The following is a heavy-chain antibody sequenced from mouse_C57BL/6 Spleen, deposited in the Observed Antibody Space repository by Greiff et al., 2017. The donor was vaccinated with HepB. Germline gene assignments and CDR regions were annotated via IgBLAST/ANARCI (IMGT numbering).Heavy chain of an antibody. Sequence: EVQLVESGAELVRPGASVKLSCTASGFNIKDDYMHWVKQRPEQGLEWIGWIDPENGDTEYASKFQGKATITADTSSNTAYLQLSSLTSEDTAVYYCTTPSTMVTSGFAYWGQGTLVTVSA. CDR3: TTPSTMVTSGFAY. CDR1: GFNIKDDY. V-gene: IGHV14-4*01. D-gene: IGHD2-2*01. J-gene: IGHJ3*01. CDR2: IDPENGDT.